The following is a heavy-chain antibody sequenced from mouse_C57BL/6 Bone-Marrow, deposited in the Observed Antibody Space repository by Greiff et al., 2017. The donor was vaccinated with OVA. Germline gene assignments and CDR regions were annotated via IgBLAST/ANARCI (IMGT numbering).Heavy chain of an antibody. CDR3: ARLITTVVADYAMDY. CDR1: GFTFSSYG. CDR2: ISSGGSYT. V-gene: IGHV5-6*02. J-gene: IGHJ4*01. Sequence: DVKLVESGGDLVKPGGSLKLSCAASGFTFSSYGMSWVRQTPDKRLEWVATISSGGSYTYYPDSVKGRFTISRDNAKNTLYLQMSSLKSEDTAMYYCARLITTVVADYAMDYWGQGTSVTVSS. D-gene: IGHD1-1*01.